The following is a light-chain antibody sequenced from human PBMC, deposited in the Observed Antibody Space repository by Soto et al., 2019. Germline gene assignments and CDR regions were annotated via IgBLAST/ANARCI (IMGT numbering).Light chain of an antibody. J-gene: IGKJ3*01. Sequence: ANQLTQSPSSLSASVGDRVTITCRASQAISSALAWYQQKPGKPPKLLIYDASTLQSGVPSRFSGTASGTDFTLTINSLQPEDFATYYCQQFTNWPVTFGPGTKVDSK. CDR3: QQFTNWPVT. CDR2: DAS. CDR1: QAISSA. V-gene: IGKV1D-13*01.